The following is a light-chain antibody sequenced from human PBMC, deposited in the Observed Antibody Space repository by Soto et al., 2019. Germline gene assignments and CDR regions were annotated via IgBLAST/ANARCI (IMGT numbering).Light chain of an antibody. CDR1: QTVSSDY. CDR2: ATS. V-gene: IGKV3-20*01. J-gene: IGKJ5*01. CDR3: QQYGSSIT. Sequence: EIVLTQSPGTLSLSPGGTATLSCRASQTVSSDYLAWFQQRPGQAPRLLIFATSRRATGIPDRFSGSGSGTDFTLTISRLEPEDFAVYYCQQYGSSITFGQGTRLEIK.